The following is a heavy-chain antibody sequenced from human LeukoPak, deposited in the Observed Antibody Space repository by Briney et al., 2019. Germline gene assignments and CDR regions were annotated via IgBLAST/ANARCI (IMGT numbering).Heavy chain of an antibody. V-gene: IGHV4-59*01. CDR3: ARERLLWFGDRWFDP. CDR1: GGSISSYY. Sequence: SETLSLTCIVSGGSISSYYWSWIRQPPGKGLEWIGYIYYSGSTNYNPSLKSRVTISVDTSKNQFSLKLSSVTAADTAVYYCARERLLWFGDRWFDPWGQGTLVTVSS. D-gene: IGHD3-10*01. CDR2: IYYSGST. J-gene: IGHJ5*02.